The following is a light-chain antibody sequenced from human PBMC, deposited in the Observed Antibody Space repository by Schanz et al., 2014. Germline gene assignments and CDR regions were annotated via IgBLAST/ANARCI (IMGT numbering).Light chain of an antibody. CDR2: EVS. Sequence: QSALTQPASVSGSPGQSITISRTGTSSDVGGYNYVSWYQQHPGKAPKLMIYEVSKRPSGVSNRFSGSKSANTASLTISGLQAEDEAHYYCSSYAGSSTVVFGGGTKLTVL. V-gene: IGLV2-23*02. CDR1: SSDVGGYNY. J-gene: IGLJ2*01. CDR3: SSYAGSSTVV.